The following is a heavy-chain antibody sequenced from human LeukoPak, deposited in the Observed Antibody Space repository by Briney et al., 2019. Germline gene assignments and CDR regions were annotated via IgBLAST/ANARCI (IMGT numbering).Heavy chain of an antibody. CDR1: GFTFSTYG. J-gene: IGHJ4*02. D-gene: IGHD3-3*01. V-gene: IGHV3-23*01. Sequence: GGSLRLSCAASGFTFSTYGMSGIREAPGKRVEWVSVISGSGSAFYADSVKGRFTISRDNSKSTLFLQMDSLRAEDTAIYYCSRDYTGDKRSDYWGQGTLVTVSS. CDR3: SRDYTGDKRSDY. CDR2: ISGSGSA.